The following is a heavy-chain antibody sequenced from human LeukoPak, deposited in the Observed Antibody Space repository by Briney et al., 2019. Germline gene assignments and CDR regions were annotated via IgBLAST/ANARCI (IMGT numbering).Heavy chain of an antibody. D-gene: IGHD1-26*01. CDR3: AKKYSGNYDQPSDY. V-gene: IGHV3-23*01. CDR1: GFTFSSYA. J-gene: IGHJ4*02. CDR2: ISSGGGSA. Sequence: GGSLRLSCAASGFTFSSYAMSWVRQAPGKGLEWVSVISSGGGSAYYADSVEGRFTISRDNSKNTLYLQMNSLRAEDTAVYFCAKKYSGNYDQPSDYWGQGALVTVSS.